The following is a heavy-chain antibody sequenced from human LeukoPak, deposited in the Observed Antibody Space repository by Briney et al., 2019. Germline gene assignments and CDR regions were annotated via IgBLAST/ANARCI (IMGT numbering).Heavy chain of an antibody. V-gene: IGHV3-30*03. CDR2: ISYDGSNK. Sequence: GGSLRLSCAASGFTFSSYGMHWVRQAPGKGLEWVAVISYDGSNKYYADSVKGRFTISRDNSKNTLYLQTNSLRAEDTAVYYCASGYDSDYWGQGTLVTVSS. CDR3: ASGYDSDY. J-gene: IGHJ4*02. CDR1: GFTFSSYG. D-gene: IGHD5-12*01.